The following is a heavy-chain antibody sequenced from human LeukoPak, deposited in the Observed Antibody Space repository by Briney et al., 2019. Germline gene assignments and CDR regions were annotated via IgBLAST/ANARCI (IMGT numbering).Heavy chain of an antibody. J-gene: IGHJ4*02. V-gene: IGHV3-48*01. D-gene: IGHD1-26*01. CDR2: ISGSSGII. CDR1: GFTFSTYG. CDR3: ARDSVGATNYFDY. Sequence: GGSLRLSCAASGFTFSTYGMTWVRQAPGKGLEWASYISGSSGIIDYADSVRGRFTISRDNAKNSLYLQMNSLRAEDTAVYYCARDSVGATNYFDYWGQGTLVTVSS.